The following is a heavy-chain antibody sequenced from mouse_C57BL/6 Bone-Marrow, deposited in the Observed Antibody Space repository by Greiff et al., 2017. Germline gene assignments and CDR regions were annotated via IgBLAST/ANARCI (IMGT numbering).Heavy chain of an antibody. V-gene: IGHV1-76*01. Sequence: QVHVMQSGAELVRPGASVKLSCKASGYTFTDYYINWVKQRPGQGLEWIARIYPGSGNTYYNEKFKGKATLTAEKSSSTAYMQLSSLTSEDSAVYFCAREIYYGSSYGYWGQGTTLTVSS. J-gene: IGHJ2*01. D-gene: IGHD1-1*01. CDR3: AREIYYGSSYGY. CDR1: GYTFTDYY. CDR2: IYPGSGNT.